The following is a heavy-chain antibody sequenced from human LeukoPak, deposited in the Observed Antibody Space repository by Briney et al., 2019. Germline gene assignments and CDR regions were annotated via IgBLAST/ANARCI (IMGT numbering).Heavy chain of an antibody. V-gene: IGHV3-23*01. CDR2: ISGSGGST. J-gene: IGHJ4*02. Sequence: GGSLRLSCAASGFTFSSYVMNWVRQAPGKGLEWVSTISGSGGSTYYADSVEGRFTISRDNSKNTLYLEMNSLRAEDTAIYYCAKESSSGYFNWGQGTLVSVSS. CDR3: AKESSSGYFN. CDR1: GFTFSSYV. D-gene: IGHD3-22*01.